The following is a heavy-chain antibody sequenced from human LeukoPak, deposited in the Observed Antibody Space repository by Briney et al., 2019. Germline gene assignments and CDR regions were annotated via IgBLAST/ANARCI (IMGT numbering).Heavy chain of an antibody. J-gene: IGHJ4*02. Sequence: GGSLRLSCAASGFTFSSNYMSWVRQAPGKGLEWVSVIYSGGSTYYADSVKGRFTISRDNSKNTLYLQMNSLRAEDTAVYYCARGWYYYDSSGPIDYWGQGTLVTVSS. V-gene: IGHV3-53*01. CDR3: ARGWYYYDSSGPIDY. D-gene: IGHD3-22*01. CDR2: IYSGGST. CDR1: GFTFSSNY.